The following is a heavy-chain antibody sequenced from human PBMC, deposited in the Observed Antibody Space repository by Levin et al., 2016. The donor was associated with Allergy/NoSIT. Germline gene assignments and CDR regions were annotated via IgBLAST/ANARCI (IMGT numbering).Heavy chain of an antibody. CDR3: AKDTAEWLLGKRFDY. Sequence: GESLKISCAASGFTFRSYAMSWVRQAPGKGLEWVSAISGSGGSTYYADSVKGRFTISRDNSKNTLYLQMNSLRAEDTAVYYCAKDTAEWLLGKRFDYWGQGTLVTVSS. D-gene: IGHD3-3*01. J-gene: IGHJ4*02. CDR2: ISGSGGST. CDR1: GFTFRSYA. V-gene: IGHV3-23*01.